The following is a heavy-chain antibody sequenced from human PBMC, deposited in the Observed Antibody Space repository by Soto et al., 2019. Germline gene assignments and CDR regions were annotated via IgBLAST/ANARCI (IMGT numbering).Heavy chain of an antibody. CDR3: ARHPIQSSGTYNWFDP. Sequence: SEPQSHTYTVSDGNIISSSDYWGWIRQPPGKGLEWIGSIYYSGSTYYNPSLKSRVTISVDTSKNQFSLKLSSVTAADTAVYYCARHPIQSSGTYNWFDPWGQGTLVTGFS. J-gene: IGHJ5*02. CDR2: IYYSGST. D-gene: IGHD3-10*01. V-gene: IGHV4-39*01. CDR1: DGNIISSSDY.